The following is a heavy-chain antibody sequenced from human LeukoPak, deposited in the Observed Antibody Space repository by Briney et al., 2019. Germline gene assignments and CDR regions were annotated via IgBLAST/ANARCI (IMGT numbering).Heavy chain of an antibody. V-gene: IGHV3-33*01. CDR2: IWYDGSNK. J-gene: IGHJ4*02. CDR1: GFSFSSYG. CDR3: ARDLGWRSGYYSDY. Sequence: PGGSLRLSCAASGFSFSSYGMHWVRQAPGKGLEWVAVIWYDGSNKYYADSVKGRFTISRDNSKNTPYLQMNSLRAEDTALYYCARDLGWRSGYYSDYWGQGTLVTVSS. D-gene: IGHD3-22*01.